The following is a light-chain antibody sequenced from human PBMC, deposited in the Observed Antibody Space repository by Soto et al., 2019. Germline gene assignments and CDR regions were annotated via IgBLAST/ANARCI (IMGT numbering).Light chain of an antibody. CDR2: DVT. V-gene: IGLV2-14*01. CDR1: NSDVGGYNY. CDR3: SSHTSSSPSYV. Sequence: QSALTQPASVSGSPGQSITISCTGTNSDVGGYNYVSWYQQHPGKAPKVLIYDVTNRPSGVSNRFSGSKSGNTASLTISGLQAEDEADYYCSSHTSSSPSYVFGTGTKLTVL. J-gene: IGLJ1*01.